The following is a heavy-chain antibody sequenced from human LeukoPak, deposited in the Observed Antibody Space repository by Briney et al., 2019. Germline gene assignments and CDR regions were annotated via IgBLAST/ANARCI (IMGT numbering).Heavy chain of an antibody. Sequence: EPGGSLRLSCAASGFTFSNAWMSWVRQAPGKGLEWVANIKQVGSEKYYVDSVKGRFTISRDNAKNSLYLQMNSLRAEDTAVYYCARKGQKMFDRILYYFDYWGQGTLVTVSS. CDR1: GFTFSNAW. CDR2: IKQVGSEK. V-gene: IGHV3-7*01. D-gene: IGHD2/OR15-2a*01. CDR3: ARKGQKMFDRILYYFDY. J-gene: IGHJ4*02.